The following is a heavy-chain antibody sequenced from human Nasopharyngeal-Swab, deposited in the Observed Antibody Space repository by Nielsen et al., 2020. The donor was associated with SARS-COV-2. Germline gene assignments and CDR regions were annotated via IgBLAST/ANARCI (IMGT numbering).Heavy chain of an antibody. CDR3: ARGRDFSFDS. J-gene: IGHJ4*02. CDR2: TLYRSKWYN. D-gene: IGHD3-3*01. V-gene: IGHV6-1*01. CDR1: GDRVSSHSAG. Sequence: LTFSISGDRVSSHSAGWNWIRQSPSRGLEWMGRTLYRSKWYNDYAESVKSRIAVNPDTSKNQFSLQLNSVTPEDTAVYYCARGRDFSFDSWGQGTLVTASS.